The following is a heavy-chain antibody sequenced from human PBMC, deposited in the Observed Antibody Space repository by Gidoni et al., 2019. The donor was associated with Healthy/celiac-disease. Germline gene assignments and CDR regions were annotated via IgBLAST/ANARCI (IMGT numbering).Heavy chain of an antibody. CDR3: DRGLSVIPDY. CDR1: GGSISSCDYY. CDR2: IYYSGSN. D-gene: IGHD4-4*01. V-gene: IGHV4-30-4*01. J-gene: IGHJ4*02. Sequence: QVQLQESGPGLVKSSQTLSLLCTFSGGSISSCDYYWSWIRQPPGRGLEWIGYIYYSGSNYYNPSLKSRVNISVDTYKNQFSLKLSYVTAEDTAVYYCDRGLSVIPDYWGQGTLVTVSS.